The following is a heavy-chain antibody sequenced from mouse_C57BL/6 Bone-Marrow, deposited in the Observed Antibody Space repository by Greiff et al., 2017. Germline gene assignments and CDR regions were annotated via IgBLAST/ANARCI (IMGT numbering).Heavy chain of an antibody. D-gene: IGHD2-13*01. J-gene: IGHJ3*01. CDR1: GYTFTSYG. Sequence: QVQLQQSGAELARPGASVKLSCKASGYTFTSYGISWVKQRNGKRLEWIGDIYPNSGNTNYNEKFKGKATLTADKSSSTAYMELRSLTSEHSAFYFCAGEACAYWGPRPLATIS. CDR3: AGEACAY. V-gene: IGHV1-81*01. CDR2: IYPNSGNT.